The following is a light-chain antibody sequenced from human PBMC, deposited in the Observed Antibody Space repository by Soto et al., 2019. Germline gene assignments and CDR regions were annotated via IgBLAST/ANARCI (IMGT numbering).Light chain of an antibody. Sequence: QSVLTQPASVSGSPGQSIAISCTGTSSDIGGYNSVSWYQQHSGKAPKLMIYEVNNRPSGVSNRFSASKSGNTAFLTISGLQAEDEADYYCNSYTSSNTLVFGGGTKLTVL. V-gene: IGLV2-14*01. J-gene: IGLJ2*01. CDR2: EVN. CDR3: NSYTSSNTLV. CDR1: SSDIGGYNS.